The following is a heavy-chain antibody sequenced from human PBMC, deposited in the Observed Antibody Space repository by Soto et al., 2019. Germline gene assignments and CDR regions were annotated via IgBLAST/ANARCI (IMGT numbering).Heavy chain of an antibody. Sequence: GGSVKVSCKAAGGTFSSYAISWVRQAPGQGLEWMGGIIPIFGTANYAQKFQGRVTITADESTSTAYMELSSLRSEDTAVYYCARHDYSNYYDYWGQGTLDSVSS. CDR3: ARHDYSNYYDY. CDR1: GGTFSSYA. J-gene: IGHJ4*02. CDR2: IIPIFGTA. V-gene: IGHV1-69*13. D-gene: IGHD4-4*01.